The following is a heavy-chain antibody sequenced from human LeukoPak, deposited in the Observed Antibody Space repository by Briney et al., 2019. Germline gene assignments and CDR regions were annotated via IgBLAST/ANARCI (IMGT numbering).Heavy chain of an antibody. CDR1: GGSISSYY. CDR2: IYYSGSI. V-gene: IGHV4-59*01. Sequence: SETLSLTCTVSGGSISSYYWSWIRQPPGKGLEWIGYIYYSGSINYNPSFKSRVTISVDTSKNQFSLKLTSVTAADTAVYYCAGAKGWLAFDIWGQGTMVTVSS. D-gene: IGHD5-12*01. J-gene: IGHJ3*02. CDR3: AGAKGWLAFDI.